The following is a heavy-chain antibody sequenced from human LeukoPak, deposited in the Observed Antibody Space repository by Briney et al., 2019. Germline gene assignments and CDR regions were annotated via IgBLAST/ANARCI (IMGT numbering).Heavy chain of an antibody. D-gene: IGHD3-10*01. CDR2: MNPNSGNT. CDR1: GYTFTSYD. Sequence: SSVKVSCKASGYTFTSYDINWVRQATGQGLEWMGLMNPNSGNTGYAQKFQVRVTMTRNTSISTAYMELSSLRSEDTAVYYCARHKIGGEFNLIPYNWFDPWGQGTLVTVSS. J-gene: IGHJ5*02. CDR3: ARHKIGGEFNLIPYNWFDP. V-gene: IGHV1-8*01.